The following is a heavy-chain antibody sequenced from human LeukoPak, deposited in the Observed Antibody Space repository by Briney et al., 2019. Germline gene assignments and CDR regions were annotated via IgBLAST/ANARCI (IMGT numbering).Heavy chain of an antibody. Sequence: QSGGSLRLSCVVSGLTFSSYAMSWVRQAPGKGLEWVSAISGSGGSTYYADSVKGRFTISRDNSKNTLYLQMNSLRAEDTAVYYCAREPEYGGNSGDYWGQGTLVTVSS. V-gene: IGHV3-23*01. J-gene: IGHJ4*02. D-gene: IGHD4-23*01. CDR1: GLTFSSYA. CDR2: ISGSGGST. CDR3: AREPEYGGNSGDY.